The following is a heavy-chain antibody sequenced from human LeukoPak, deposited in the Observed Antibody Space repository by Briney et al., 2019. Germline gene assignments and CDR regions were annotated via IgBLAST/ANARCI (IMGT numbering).Heavy chain of an antibody. D-gene: IGHD1-26*01. J-gene: IGHJ4*02. CDR2: IGTAGDT. V-gene: IGHV3-13*01. Sequence: GGSLRLSCAASGFTFSSYDMHWVRQATGKGLEWVSAIGTAGDTYYPGSVKGRFTISRENAKNSLYLQMNSLRAGDTAVYYCARGGSYWTGGDFDYWGQGTLVTVSS. CDR1: GFTFSSYD. CDR3: ARGGSYWTGGDFDY.